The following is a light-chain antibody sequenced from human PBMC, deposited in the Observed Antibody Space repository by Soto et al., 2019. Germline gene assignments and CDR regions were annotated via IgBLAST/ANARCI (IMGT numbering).Light chain of an antibody. CDR1: SSDVGGYDY. V-gene: IGLV2-14*01. Sequence: QSALTQPASVSGPPGQSVTISCTGTSSDVGGYDYVSWYQQHPGKAPKLILYEVNNRPSGVSNHFSGSKSGNTASLIISGLQADDEADYYCSSYAGSSTYVFGTGTKVTVL. CDR2: EVN. J-gene: IGLJ1*01. CDR3: SSYAGSSTYV.